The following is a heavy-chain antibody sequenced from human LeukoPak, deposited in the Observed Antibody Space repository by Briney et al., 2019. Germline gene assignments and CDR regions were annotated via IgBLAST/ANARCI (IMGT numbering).Heavy chain of an antibody. CDR1: GYTFTSHY. CDR3: VRGMATISDY. CDR2: INPTGGST. Sequence: GASVKVSCKASGYTFTSHYMHWVRQAPGQGLEWMGIINPTGGSTSYAQKFQGRVTMTRDTSTSTVYRELSSLRSEDTAVYYCVRGMATISDYWGQGTLVTVSS. D-gene: IGHD5-24*01. V-gene: IGHV1-46*01. J-gene: IGHJ4*02.